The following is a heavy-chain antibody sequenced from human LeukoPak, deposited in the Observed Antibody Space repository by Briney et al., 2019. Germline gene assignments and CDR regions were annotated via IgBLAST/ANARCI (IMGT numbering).Heavy chain of an antibody. J-gene: IGHJ4*02. Sequence: SETLSLTCTVSGGSISSYYWSWIRQPPGKGLEWIGYIYYSGSTNYNPSLKSRVTISVDTSKNQFSLKLSSVTAADTAVYYCARGVEQWLVPFNYWGQGTLVTVSS. CDR2: IYYSGST. CDR3: ARGVEQWLVPFNY. D-gene: IGHD6-19*01. CDR1: GGSISSYY. V-gene: IGHV4-59*01.